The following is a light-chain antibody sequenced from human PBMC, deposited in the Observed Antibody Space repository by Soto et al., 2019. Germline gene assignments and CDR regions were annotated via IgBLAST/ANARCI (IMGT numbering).Light chain of an antibody. CDR3: QQATSFPRT. CDR1: QGITSW. Sequence: IQMTQSPSFVSASVGDRVTISCRASQGITSWLAWYQQKPGKAPKLLIYAASTLQGGVPSRFSGSGSGTEFTLTISSLQPEDFATYYCQQATSFPRTFGQGTKVEIK. V-gene: IGKV1-12*01. J-gene: IGKJ1*01. CDR2: AAS.